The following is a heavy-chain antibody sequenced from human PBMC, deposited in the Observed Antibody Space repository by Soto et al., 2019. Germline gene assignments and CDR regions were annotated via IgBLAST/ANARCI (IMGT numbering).Heavy chain of an antibody. J-gene: IGHJ6*02. V-gene: IGHV1-18*01. D-gene: IGHD3-10*01. Sequence: ASVKVSCKASGYTFTSYGISRVRQAPGQGLEWMGWISAYNGNTNYAQKLQGRVTMTTDTSTSTAYMELRSLRSDDTAVYYCARERITMVRGVPGEDYYYGMDVWGQGTTVTVSS. CDR1: GYTFTSYG. CDR3: ARERITMVRGVPGEDYYYGMDV. CDR2: ISAYNGNT.